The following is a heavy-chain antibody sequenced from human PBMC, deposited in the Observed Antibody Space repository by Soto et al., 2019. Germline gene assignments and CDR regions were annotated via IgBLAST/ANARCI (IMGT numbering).Heavy chain of an antibody. CDR2: INHSGST. V-gene: IGHV4-34*01. CDR3: ARGNSLLLNYYDSSGKTFDY. D-gene: IGHD3-22*01. Sequence: ASETLSLTCAVYGGSFSGYYWSWIRQPPGKGLEWIGEINHSGSTNYNPSLKSRVTISVDTSKNQFSLKLSSVTAADTAVYYCARGNSLLLNYYDSSGKTFDYWGQGTLVTVSS. J-gene: IGHJ4*02. CDR1: GGSFSGYY.